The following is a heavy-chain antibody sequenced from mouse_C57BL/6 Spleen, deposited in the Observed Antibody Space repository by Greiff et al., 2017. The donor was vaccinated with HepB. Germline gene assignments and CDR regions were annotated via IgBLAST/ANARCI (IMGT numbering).Heavy chain of an antibody. Sequence: QVQLQQPGAELVKPGASVKLSCKASGYTFTSYWMHWVKQRPGQGLEWIGMIHPNSGSTNYNEKFKSKATLTVDKSSSTAYMQLSSLTSEDSAVYYCARFPGSSYGNSMDYWGQGTSVTVSS. J-gene: IGHJ4*01. CDR1: GYTFTSYW. D-gene: IGHD1-1*01. CDR3: ARFPGSSYGNSMDY. CDR2: IHPNSGST. V-gene: IGHV1-64*01.